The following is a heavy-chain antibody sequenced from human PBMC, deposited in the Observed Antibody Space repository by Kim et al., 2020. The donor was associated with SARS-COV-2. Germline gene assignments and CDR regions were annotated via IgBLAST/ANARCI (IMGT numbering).Heavy chain of an antibody. CDR3: TRGPGTTLAFWDAIDI. CDR1: GFTFSGSA. Sequence: GGSLRLSCAASGFTFSGSAMHWVRQASGKGLEWVGRIRSKPNSYATAYAAPVKGRFTISRDDSKNKAYLQMNNLKTEDTAVYYCTRGPGTTLAFWDAIDIWGQGTMVTVSS. V-gene: IGHV3-73*01. D-gene: IGHD1-1*01. J-gene: IGHJ3*02. CDR2: IRSKPNSYAT.